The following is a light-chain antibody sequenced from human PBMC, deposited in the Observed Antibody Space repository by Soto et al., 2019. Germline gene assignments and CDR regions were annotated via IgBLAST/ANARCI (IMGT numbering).Light chain of an antibody. Sequence: DIQMTQSPSSLSASVGDRVTITCRASQNIDFYLNWYQQFPGKAPKLLIYAASSLRSGVPSRFRGTGSGTDFTLTISSLQPEDFATYYCQQSHSGPRTFGQGTKLDIK. CDR2: AAS. J-gene: IGKJ2*01. V-gene: IGKV1-39*01. CDR1: QNIDFY. CDR3: QQSHSGPRT.